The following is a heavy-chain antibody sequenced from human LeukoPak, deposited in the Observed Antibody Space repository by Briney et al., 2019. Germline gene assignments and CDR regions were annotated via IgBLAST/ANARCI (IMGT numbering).Heavy chain of an antibody. D-gene: IGHD3-22*01. CDR2: IYPGDSDT. CDR1: GYSFTSYW. J-gene: IGHJ3*02. CDR3: ARLRQTHYYDSSGPDAFDI. Sequence: GESLKISCKGSGYSFTSYWIGWVRQMPGKGLEWMGIIYPGDSDTRYSPSFQGQVTISADKSISTAYLQWSSLKASDTAMYCCARLRQTHYYDSSGPDAFDIWGQGTMVTVSS. V-gene: IGHV5-51*01.